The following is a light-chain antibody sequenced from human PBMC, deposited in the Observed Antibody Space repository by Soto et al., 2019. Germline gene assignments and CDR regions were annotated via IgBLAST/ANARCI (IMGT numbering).Light chain of an antibody. CDR2: ATS. J-gene: IGKJ1*01. V-gene: IGKV1-39*01. CDR3: QQGYSTQWT. CDR1: QAVRSY. Sequence: DIQLTQSPSSLSASVGDRVSITCRASQAVRSYLNWYQQKPGKAPELLIYATSNLQSGVTPRFSASGSGTDFTLTIRSLQTEEFATYYCQQGYSTQWTSGQGTKVEIK.